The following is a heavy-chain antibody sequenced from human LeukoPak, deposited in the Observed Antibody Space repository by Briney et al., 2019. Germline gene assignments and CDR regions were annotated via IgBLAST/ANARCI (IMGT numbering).Heavy chain of an antibody. CDR1: GFTFSSYS. D-gene: IGHD2-2*01. CDR2: ISSSSSTI. Sequence: GGSLRLSCAASGFTFSSYSMNWVRQAPGKGLEWVSYISSSSSTIYYADSVKGRFTISRDNAKNSLYLQMNSLRAEDTAVYYCAKDRGRRYCSSTSCSDYGMDVWGQGTTVTVSS. CDR3: AKDRGRRYCSSTSCSDYGMDV. V-gene: IGHV3-48*01. J-gene: IGHJ6*02.